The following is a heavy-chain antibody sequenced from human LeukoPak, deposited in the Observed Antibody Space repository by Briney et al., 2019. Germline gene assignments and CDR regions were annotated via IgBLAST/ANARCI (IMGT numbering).Heavy chain of an antibody. CDR3: ARDESRDYYDSSGYYRPYNWFDP. J-gene: IGHJ5*02. CDR1: GFTFSSYS. CDR2: ISSNSSYI. Sequence: GGSLRLSCAASGFTFSSYSMNWVRQAPGKGLEWVSSISSNSSYIYYADSVKGRFTISRDNAKNSLYLQMNSLRAEDTAVYYWARDESRDYYDSSGYYRPYNWFDPWGQGTLVTVSS. V-gene: IGHV3-21*01. D-gene: IGHD3-22*01.